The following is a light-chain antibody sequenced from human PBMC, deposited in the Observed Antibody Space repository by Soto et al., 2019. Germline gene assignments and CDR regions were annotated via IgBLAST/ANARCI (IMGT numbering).Light chain of an antibody. CDR1: QIVLYSSDNKNY. J-gene: IGKJ5*01. V-gene: IGKV4-1*01. CDR3: QQYYSIPIT. Sequence: DIVMTQSPDSLAVSLGERATINCKSSQIVLYSSDNKNYLTWYQQKPGQPPKLLIYWASTRESGVPDRFSGSGSGTDFTLTISSLQAEDVAVYYCQQYYSIPITFGQGTRLEI. CDR2: WAS.